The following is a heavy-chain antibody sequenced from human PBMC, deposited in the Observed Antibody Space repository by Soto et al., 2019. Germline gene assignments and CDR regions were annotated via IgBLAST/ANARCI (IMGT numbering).Heavy chain of an antibody. J-gene: IGHJ4*02. D-gene: IGHD3-9*01. V-gene: IGHV3-30*18. CDR3: AKAPNFDWLSHFDY. Sequence: QPGGSLRLSCAASGFTFSNYGMHWVRQAPGKGLEWVAVISYDGSNKYYADSVKGRFTISRDNSKNTLYLQMNRLRAEDTAVYYCAKAPNFDWLSHFDYWGQGTLVTVSS. CDR1: GFTFSNYG. CDR2: ISYDGSNK.